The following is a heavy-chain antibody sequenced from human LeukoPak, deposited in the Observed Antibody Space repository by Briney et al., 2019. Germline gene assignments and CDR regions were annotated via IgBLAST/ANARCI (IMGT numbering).Heavy chain of an antibody. V-gene: IGHV3-48*01. D-gene: IGHD6-6*01. CDR2: ISISSSTI. J-gene: IGHJ5*02. Sequence: PGGSLRLSCAASGFTFSSYSMTWVRQAPGKGLHWVSYISISSSTIYYADSVEGRFTISRDNSKNTLYLQMNSLRAEDTAVYYCAKGGAARPSPPNWFDPWGQGTLITVSS. CDR1: GFTFSSYS. CDR3: AKGGAARPSPPNWFDP.